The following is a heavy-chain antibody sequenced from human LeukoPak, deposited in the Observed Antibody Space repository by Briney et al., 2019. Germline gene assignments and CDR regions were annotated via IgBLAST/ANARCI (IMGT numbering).Heavy chain of an antibody. CDR1: GFTFFSYS. CDR3: AKDEQWLVLGYFDY. J-gene: IGHJ4*02. Sequence: GSLRLSFSTSGFTFFSYSINWVRPAPGEGLERVSAISGSGGSTYYADSVKGRFTISRDNSKNTLYLQMNSLRAEDTAVYYCAKDEQWLVLGYFDYWGQGTLVTVSS. CDR2: ISGSGGST. D-gene: IGHD6-19*01. V-gene: IGHV3-23*01.